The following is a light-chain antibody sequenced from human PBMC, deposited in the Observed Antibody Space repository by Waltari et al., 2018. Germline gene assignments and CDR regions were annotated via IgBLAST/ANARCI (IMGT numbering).Light chain of an antibody. CDR3: QKYESLPAT. CDR1: QSVRKY. CDR2: DAS. J-gene: IGKJ1*01. Sequence: ERATLSCRASQSVRKYLAWYPQRPGQAPMLLIYDASTRATGIPDRFSGSVFGTDFSLTISRLEPEDFAVYYCQKYESLPATFGQGTKVEIK. V-gene: IGKV3-20*01.